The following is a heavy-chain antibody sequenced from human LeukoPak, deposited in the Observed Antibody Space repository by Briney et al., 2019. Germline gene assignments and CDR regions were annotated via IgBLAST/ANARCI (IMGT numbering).Heavy chain of an antibody. D-gene: IGHD3-16*02. J-gene: IGHJ4*02. CDR1: GYTFTSYA. CDR3: ARATSESLGELSPSFPDY. V-gene: IGHV1-3*01. CDR2: INAGNGNT. Sequence: ASVTVSCTASGYTFTSYAMHWVRQAPGQRLEWMGWINAGNGNTKYSQKFQGRVTITRDTSASTAYMELSSLRSEDTAVYYCARATSESLGELSPSFPDYWGQGTLVTVSS.